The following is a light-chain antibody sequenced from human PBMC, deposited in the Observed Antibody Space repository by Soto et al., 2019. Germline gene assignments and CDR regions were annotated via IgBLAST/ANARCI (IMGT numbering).Light chain of an antibody. CDR1: NSNIGSNY. CDR3: GTWDTSLSAWV. J-gene: IGLJ3*02. V-gene: IGLV1-51*01. Sequence: QSVLTQPPSVSAAPGQKVTISCSGSNSNIGSNYVFWYQQFPGAAPRLLISDNNKRPAGIPDRFSGSKSVTSAILGITGLQTGDEADYCCGTWDTSLSAWVFGGGTKLTVL. CDR2: DNN.